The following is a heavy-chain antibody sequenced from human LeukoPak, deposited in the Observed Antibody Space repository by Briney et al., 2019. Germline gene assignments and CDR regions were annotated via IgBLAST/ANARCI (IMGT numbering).Heavy chain of an antibody. J-gene: IGHJ4*02. V-gene: IGHV3-30*03. Sequence: GGSLRLSCAASGFTFSSHAMHWVRQAPGKGLEWMSIISTDGNDADYVDSVKGRFTISRDNSKNTLYLQMNILGADDTAVYYCARGGGYGQDFDYWGQGTLVTVSS. D-gene: IGHD5-12*01. CDR1: GFTFSSHA. CDR2: ISTDGNDA. CDR3: ARGGGYGQDFDY.